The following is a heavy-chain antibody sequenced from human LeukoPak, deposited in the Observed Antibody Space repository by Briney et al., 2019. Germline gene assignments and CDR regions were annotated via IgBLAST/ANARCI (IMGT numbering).Heavy chain of an antibody. D-gene: IGHD3-16*01. V-gene: IGHV4-59*01. Sequence: SETLSLTCTVSDGSISSYYWSWIRQPPGKGLEWIGYIYYSGSTNYNPSLKSRVTISVDTSKNQFSLKLSSVTAADTAVYYCASRGSGQFDYWGQGTLVTVSS. CDR3: ASRGSGQFDY. J-gene: IGHJ4*02. CDR2: IYYSGST. CDR1: DGSISSYY.